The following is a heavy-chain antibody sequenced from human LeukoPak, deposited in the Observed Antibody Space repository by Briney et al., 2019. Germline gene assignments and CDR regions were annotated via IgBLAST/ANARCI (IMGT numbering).Heavy chain of an antibody. CDR3: VKGASISVAGTLDY. Sequence: GRSLTLSRSLSGFTFDDYAMHWVRQARGKGLEWVLGIRWCGRSIDSADSVKGRFTITRDNAKNSLYLQMNSLRAEDTALYYCVKGASISVAGTLDYWGQGTLATVSS. J-gene: IGHJ4*02. CDR1: GFTFDDYA. D-gene: IGHD6-19*01. CDR2: IRWCGRSI. V-gene: IGHV3-9*01.